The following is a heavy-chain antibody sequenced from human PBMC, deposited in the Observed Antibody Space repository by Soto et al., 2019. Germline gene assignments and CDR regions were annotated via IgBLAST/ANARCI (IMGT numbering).Heavy chain of an antibody. D-gene: IGHD1-26*01. V-gene: IGHV1-18*01. CDR2: ISTYSGDT. CDR3: ERHNGPTTAGIWFEP. CDR1: GYTFFTYY. J-gene: IGHJ5*02. Sequence: GPSVSVSFRASGYTFFTYYISWGRQAPGQWLEWMGWISTYSGDTKYAQKFQGRGTINTDTSTTKAYLELRSLRSYDTAVYDGERHNGPTTAGIWFEPWGHGTLVPVSS.